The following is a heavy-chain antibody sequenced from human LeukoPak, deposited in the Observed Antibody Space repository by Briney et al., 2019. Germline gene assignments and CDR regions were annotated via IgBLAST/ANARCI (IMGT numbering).Heavy chain of an antibody. CDR2: IIPIFGTA. V-gene: IGHV1-69*06. CDR3: ARDFGSTPTRWFDP. D-gene: IGHD1-26*01. J-gene: IGHJ5*02. Sequence: SVKVSCKASGGTFSSYAISWVRQAPGQGLEWMGGIIPIFGTANYAQKFQGRVTITADKSTSTAYMELSSLRSEDTAVYYCARDFGSTPTRWFDPWGQGTLVTVSS. CDR1: GGTFSSYA.